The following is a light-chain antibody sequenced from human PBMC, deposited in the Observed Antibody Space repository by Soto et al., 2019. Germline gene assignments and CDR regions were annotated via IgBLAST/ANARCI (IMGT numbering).Light chain of an antibody. CDR1: QDISNS. J-gene: IGKJ3*01. V-gene: IGKV1-39*01. Sequence: DIQMTQSPSSLSASVGDRVTITCQASQDISNSLNWYQQRPGKAPNLLIYSASSLQTGVPSRFSGSGSGTDFTLTINSLQPEDFATYYCQQSYNGPFTFGPGTKVDIK. CDR2: SAS. CDR3: QQSYNGPFT.